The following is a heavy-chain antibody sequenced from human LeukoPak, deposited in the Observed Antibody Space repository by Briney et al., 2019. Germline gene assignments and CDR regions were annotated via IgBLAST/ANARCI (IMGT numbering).Heavy chain of an antibody. CDR2: INPNSGGT. Sequence: ASVKVSCKASGYTFTSYGISWVRQAPGQGLEWMGWINPNSGGTNYAQKFQGRVTMTRDTSISTAYMELSRLRSDDTAVYYCASGLGAGSGTDYYYYGMDVWGQGTTVTVSS. V-gene: IGHV1-2*02. D-gene: IGHD3-10*01. J-gene: IGHJ6*02. CDR1: GYTFTSYG. CDR3: ASGLGAGSGTDYYYYGMDV.